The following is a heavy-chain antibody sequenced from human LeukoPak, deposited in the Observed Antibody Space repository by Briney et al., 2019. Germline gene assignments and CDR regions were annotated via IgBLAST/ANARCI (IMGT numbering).Heavy chain of an antibody. V-gene: IGHV1-46*01. CDR2: VDPSGDIA. CDR3: ARAWDSSGWYDNDY. CDR1: GYAFIHYY. D-gene: IGHD6-19*01. Sequence: GASVKVSCKTSGYAFIHYYMHWVRQASGEGFEWMGIVDPSGDIATYAQKFQGRVTITRDTSASTAYMELSSLRSEDTAVYYCARAWDSSGWYDNDYWGQGTLVTVSS. J-gene: IGHJ4*02.